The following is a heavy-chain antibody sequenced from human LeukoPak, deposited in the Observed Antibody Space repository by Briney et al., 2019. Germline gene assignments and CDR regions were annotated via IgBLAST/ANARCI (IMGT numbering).Heavy chain of an antibody. CDR3: TGGHNEFYFEN. CDR1: GFSVSSNC. CDR2: IYSSGVP. Sequence: PGGSLRFPCAVSGFSVSSNCVNWVRQAPGKGFEWVSMIYSSGVPDYADSVKGRFSISRDSSKNTVVLQMNSLRAEDTALYYCTGGHNEFYFENWGRGTLVTVSS. D-gene: IGHD3-16*01. V-gene: IGHV3-53*01. J-gene: IGHJ4*02.